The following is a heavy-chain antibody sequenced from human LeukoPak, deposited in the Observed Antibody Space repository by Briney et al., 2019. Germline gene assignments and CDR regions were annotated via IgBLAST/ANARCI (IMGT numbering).Heavy chain of an antibody. CDR3: ARAVYCSGGGCFWYFDL. CDR2: ISGSSRFI. D-gene: IGHD2-15*01. V-gene: IGHV3-21*01. Sequence: GGSLSLSCAASGISFSNYSMNWVRQAPGKGLEWVSLISGSSRFIYYGDSVKGRFTISRDNAKKSLYLQMNSLRAEDTAVYYCARAVYCSGGGCFWYFDLWGRGTLVTVSS. CDR1: GISFSNYS. J-gene: IGHJ2*01.